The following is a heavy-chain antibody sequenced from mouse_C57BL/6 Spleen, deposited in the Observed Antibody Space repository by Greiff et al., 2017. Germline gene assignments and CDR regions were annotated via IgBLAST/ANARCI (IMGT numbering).Heavy chain of an antibody. CDR3: ARRDDYDGGFAY. Sequence: EVKLVESGGDLAKPGGSLKLSCAASGFTFSSYGMSWVRQTPDKRLEWVATISSGGSYTYYPDSVKGRFTISRDNAKNTLYLQMSSLKSEDTAMYYCARRDDYDGGFAYWGQGTLVTVSA. CDR1: GFTFSSYG. J-gene: IGHJ3*01. D-gene: IGHD2-4*01. V-gene: IGHV5-6*02. CDR2: ISSGGSYT.